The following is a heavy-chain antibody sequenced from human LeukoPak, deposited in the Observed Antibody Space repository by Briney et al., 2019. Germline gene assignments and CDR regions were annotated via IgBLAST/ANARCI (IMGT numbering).Heavy chain of an antibody. Sequence: GASVKVSCKGSGYTFTSYGISWVRQAPGQGREWRGWISAYNGNTNYAQKLQGRVTMTTDTSTSTAYMELRSLRSDDTAEYYCAREVSGTKVGYYYYYMDVWGKGTTVTVSS. D-gene: IGHD1-7*01. CDR1: GYTFTSYG. CDR3: AREVSGTKVGYYYYYMDV. CDR2: ISAYNGNT. J-gene: IGHJ6*03. V-gene: IGHV1-18*01.